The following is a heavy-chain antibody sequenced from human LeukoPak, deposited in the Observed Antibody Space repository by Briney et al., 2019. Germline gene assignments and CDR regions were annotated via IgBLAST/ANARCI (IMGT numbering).Heavy chain of an antibody. CDR2: IGTAGVT. CDR1: GFXFSSYD. J-gene: IGHJ3*02. Sequence: GGSLRLSCGASGFXFSSYDMHWVRQATGKGLEWVSAIGTAGVTYYPGSVKGRFTISRENAKNSLYLQMNSLRAGDTAVYYCARYSSDAFDIWGQGTMVTVSS. CDR3: ARYSSDAFDI. V-gene: IGHV3-13*04. D-gene: IGHD6-13*01.